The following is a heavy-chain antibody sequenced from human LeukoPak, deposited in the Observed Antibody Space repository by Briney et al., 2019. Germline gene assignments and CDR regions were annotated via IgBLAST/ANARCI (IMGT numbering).Heavy chain of an antibody. CDR2: INPNSGGT. D-gene: IGHD1-26*01. CDR1: EYTFTGYY. J-gene: IGHJ6*02. V-gene: IGHV1-2*04. Sequence: ASVKVSCKASEYTFTGYYMHWVRQAPGQGLEWMGWINPNSGGTNYAQKFQGWVTMTRDTSISTAYMELSRLRSDDTAVYYCARDRVGATWPYYYYYGMDVWGQGTTVTVSS. CDR3: ARDRVGATWPYYYYYGMDV.